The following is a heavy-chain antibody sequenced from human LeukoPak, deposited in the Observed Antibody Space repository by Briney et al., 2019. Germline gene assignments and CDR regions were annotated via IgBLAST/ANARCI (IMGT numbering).Heavy chain of an antibody. D-gene: IGHD6-13*01. Sequence: PGGSLRLSCAASGFSFSNYGMHWVRRAPGKGLEWVAVIWYDGSNKYYADSVKGRFTISRDNSKNTLYLQINSLRAEDTAVYYCAKERAAAIEGYFEHWGQGSLVAVSS. CDR1: GFSFSNYG. CDR2: IWYDGSNK. CDR3: AKERAAAIEGYFEH. J-gene: IGHJ4*02. V-gene: IGHV3-33*06.